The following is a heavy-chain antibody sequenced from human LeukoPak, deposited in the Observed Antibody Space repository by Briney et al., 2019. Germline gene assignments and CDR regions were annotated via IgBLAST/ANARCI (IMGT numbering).Heavy chain of an antibody. J-gene: IGHJ4*02. CDR3: TTAPLYPTVTTGS. V-gene: IGHV3-15*04. CDR2: IESKTDGGTT. Sequence: GGSLRLSCAASGFTFSNAWMSWVRQAPGKGLEWVGRIESKTDGGTTDYAAPLKGRFTISRDDSKNTLYLQMNSLKTEDTAVYYCTTAPLYPTVTTGSWGQGTLVTVSS. D-gene: IGHD4-17*01. CDR1: GFTFSNAW.